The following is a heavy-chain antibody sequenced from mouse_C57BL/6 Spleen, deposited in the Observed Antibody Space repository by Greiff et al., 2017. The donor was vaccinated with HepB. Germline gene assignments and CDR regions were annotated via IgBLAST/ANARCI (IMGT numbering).Heavy chain of an antibody. J-gene: IGHJ3*01. CDR2: INYDGSST. CDR3: ARVEGTGSLFAY. CDR1: GFTFSDYY. Sequence: EVKVVESEGGLVQPGSSMKLSCTASGFTFSDYYMAWVRQVPEKGLEWVANINYDGSSTYYLDSLKSRFIISRDNAKNILYLQMSSLKSEDTATYYCARVEGTGSLFAYWGQGTLVTVSA. V-gene: IGHV5-16*01. D-gene: IGHD4-1*01.